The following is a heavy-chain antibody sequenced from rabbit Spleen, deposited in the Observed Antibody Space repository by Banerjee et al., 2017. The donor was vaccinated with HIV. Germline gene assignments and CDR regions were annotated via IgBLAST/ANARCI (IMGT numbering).Heavy chain of an antibody. D-gene: IGHD1-1*01. CDR2: IYSGSSGDT. J-gene: IGHJ6*01. CDR1: GFSFSSRYY. Sequence: QSLEESGGDLVKPGASLTLTCTASGFSFSSRYYMCWVRQAPGKGLEWIACIYSGSSGDTYYASWAKGRITISKTSSTTVTLQMTSLTAADTATYFCARGNDGTDYFAYGMDLWGPGTLVTVS. CDR3: ARGNDGTDYFAYGMDL. V-gene: IGHV1S40*01.